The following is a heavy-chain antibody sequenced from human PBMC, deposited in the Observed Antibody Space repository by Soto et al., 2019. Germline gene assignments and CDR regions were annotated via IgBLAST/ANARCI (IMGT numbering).Heavy chain of an antibody. CDR2: VYYTGST. J-gene: IGHJ4*02. CDR1: GDSISGRY. D-gene: IGHD2-2*02. Sequence: PSETLSLTCTVSGDSISGRYWSWIRQPPGKGLEWVGYVYYTGSTNYNPSLKSRVTISVDTSKNHFSLKLSSVTAGDTAVYYCARGSCSSASCYTGDYWGQGTLVTVSS. V-gene: IGHV4-59*11. CDR3: ARGSCSSASCYTGDY.